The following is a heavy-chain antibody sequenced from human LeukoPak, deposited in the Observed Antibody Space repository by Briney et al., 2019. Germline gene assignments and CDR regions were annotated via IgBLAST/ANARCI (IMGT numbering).Heavy chain of an antibody. J-gene: IGHJ3*02. V-gene: IGHV3-23*01. CDR2: ISGTGLST. CDR3: AKLMRHMMEDVYDI. CDR1: GFTLGSFG. D-gene: IGHD2-21*01. Sequence: PXGALRLSCAASGFTLGSFGVSWVRQAPGKGLEWVSFISGTGLSTYYADSVKGRFTIPRDNSKSTLFMQMNSLRVEDTAVYYCAKLMRHMMEDVYDIWGQGTMVTVSS.